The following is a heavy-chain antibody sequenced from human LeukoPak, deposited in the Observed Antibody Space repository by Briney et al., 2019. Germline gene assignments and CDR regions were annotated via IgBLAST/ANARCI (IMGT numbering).Heavy chain of an antibody. J-gene: IGHJ4*02. CDR2: INGSGDST. D-gene: IGHD3-10*01. Sequence: GGTLSLSCAASGFTFSSYSMAWVRQPPGKGLEWVSMINGSGDSTYFPDSVHGRCTTSRDNSKNTQFLLMNSLGAEDTAVYYCSRAAMVRGVDYFDYWGQGTLVTVSS. CDR3: SRAAMVRGVDYFDY. V-gene: IGHV3-23*01. CDR1: GFTFSSYS.